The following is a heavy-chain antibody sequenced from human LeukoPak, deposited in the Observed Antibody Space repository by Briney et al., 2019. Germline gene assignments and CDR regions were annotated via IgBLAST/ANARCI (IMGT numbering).Heavy chain of an antibody. Sequence: GGSLRLSCAASGFTLSNHCMTWVRQVPGRGPEWVANVNRDGSETYYLDSVKGRFTISKDNAKNSLYLHMNSLRAEDTALYHCARNNGMDVWGQGTTVIDSS. CDR3: ARNNGMDV. V-gene: IGHV3-7*03. CDR1: GFTLSNHC. J-gene: IGHJ6*02. CDR2: VNRDGSET.